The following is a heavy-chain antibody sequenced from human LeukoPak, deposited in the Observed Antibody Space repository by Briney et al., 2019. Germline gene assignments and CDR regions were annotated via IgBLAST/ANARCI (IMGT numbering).Heavy chain of an antibody. D-gene: IGHD2-2*01. CDR2: INARGDT. CDR3: ARGQVPAARGYNWFDP. CDR1: GWSFNDYY. J-gene: IGHJ5*02. V-gene: IGHV4-34*01. Sequence: SETLSLTCAVYGWSFNDYYWNWVRQPPGKGVEWIGEINARGDTNYNPSLKSRVTISVDSSKNQFSLTLTSMIAADTAIYYCARGQVPAARGYNWFDPWGQGTLVTVSS.